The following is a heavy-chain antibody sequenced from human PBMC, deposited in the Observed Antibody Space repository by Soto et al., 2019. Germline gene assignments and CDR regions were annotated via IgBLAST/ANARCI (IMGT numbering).Heavy chain of an antibody. CDR1: GFTFSSYA. V-gene: IGHV3-23*01. CDR2: ISGSGGST. Sequence: EVQLLESGGGLVQPGGSLRLSCAASGFTFSSYAMSWVHQAPGKGLEWVSAISGSGGSTYYADSVKGRFTISRDNSRNTLYLRMNSLRAEDTALYYCANHDYGTNSQPFHIWGQGTMLTVSS. D-gene: IGHD4-17*01. CDR3: ANHDYGTNSQPFHI. J-gene: IGHJ3*02.